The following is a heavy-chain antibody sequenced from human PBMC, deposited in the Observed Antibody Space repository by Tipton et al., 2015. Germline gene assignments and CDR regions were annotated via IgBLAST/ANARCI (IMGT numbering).Heavy chain of an antibody. Sequence: SLRLSCAASGFTFRNYAMNWVRQAPGKGLEWVAHIWYDGSNERYADSVKGRFTISRDNSKNTLYLQMNSLRAEDTAIYYCTKGSAASRPYYFDYWGQGTRVTVSS. V-gene: IGHV3-33*06. CDR3: TKGSAASRPYYFDY. D-gene: IGHD6-13*01. J-gene: IGHJ4*02. CDR2: IWYDGSNE. CDR1: GFTFRNYA.